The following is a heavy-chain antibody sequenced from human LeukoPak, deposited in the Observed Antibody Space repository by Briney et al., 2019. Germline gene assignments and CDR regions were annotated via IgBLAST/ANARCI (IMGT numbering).Heavy chain of an antibody. CDR1: GYRCNTYA. V-gene: IGHV1-18*01. J-gene: IGHJ6*03. Sequence: GASVKVSCNASGYRCNTYAISWERQGPGQGLEWVGWISGYTGHTEYAQKFQGRVTLTTDTSTSTAYMEVRSLRSDDAAVYYCAREGDYYGSGSQKGYHYYMDVWGKGTTVTVSS. CDR2: ISGYTGHT. D-gene: IGHD3-10*01. CDR3: AREGDYYGSGSQKGYHYYMDV.